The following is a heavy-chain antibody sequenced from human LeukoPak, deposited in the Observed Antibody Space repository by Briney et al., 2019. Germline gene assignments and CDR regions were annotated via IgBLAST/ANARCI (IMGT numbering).Heavy chain of an antibody. CDR3: ATGLRQWLVPGQIDY. CDR2: FDPEDGET. D-gene: IGHD6-19*01. V-gene: IGHV1-24*01. Sequence: ASVKVSCKVSGYTLTELSMHWVRQAPGKGLEWMGGFDPEDGETIYAQKFQGRVTMTEDTSTDTAYMELSSLRSEDTAMYYCATGLRQWLVPGQIDYWGQGTLVTVSS. J-gene: IGHJ4*02. CDR1: GYTLTELS.